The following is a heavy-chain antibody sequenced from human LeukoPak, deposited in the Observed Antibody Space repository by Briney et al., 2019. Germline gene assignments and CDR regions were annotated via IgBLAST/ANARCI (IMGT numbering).Heavy chain of an antibody. Sequence: PGGSLRLSCAASGFTVSSNYMSWVRQAPGKGLEWVSVIYSGGSTYYADSVKGRFTISRDNSKNTLYLQMNSLRAEDTAVYYCAKLSITIFFGFWGQGTLVTVSS. CDR1: GFTVSSNY. CDR3: AKLSITIFFGF. J-gene: IGHJ4*02. D-gene: IGHD3-9*01. V-gene: IGHV3-53*01. CDR2: IYSGGST.